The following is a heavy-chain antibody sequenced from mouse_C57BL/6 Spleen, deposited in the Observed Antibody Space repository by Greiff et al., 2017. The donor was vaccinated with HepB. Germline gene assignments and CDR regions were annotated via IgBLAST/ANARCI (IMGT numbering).Heavy chain of an antibody. CDR1: GFTFNTYA. D-gene: IGHD1-1*01. J-gene: IGHJ3*01. V-gene: IGHV10-3*01. CDR2: IRSKSSNTAT. Sequence: EVQRVESGGGLVQPKGSLKLSCAASGFTFNTYAMHWVRQAPGKGLEWVARIRSKSSNTATYYADSVKDRFTISRDDSQSMLYLQMNNLKTEDTAMYYCGREDYYGSSSFAYWGQGTLVTVSA. CDR3: GREDYYGSSSFAY.